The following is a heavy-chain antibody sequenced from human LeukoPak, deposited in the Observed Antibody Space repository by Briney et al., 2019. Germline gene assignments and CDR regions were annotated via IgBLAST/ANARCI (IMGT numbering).Heavy chain of an antibody. CDR2: IYTSGST. CDR3: AKTYYYDSSNYGMDV. CDR1: GGSISSGSYY. J-gene: IGHJ6*02. D-gene: IGHD3-22*01. V-gene: IGHV4-61*02. Sequence: SETLSLTCTVSGGSISSGSYYWSWIRQPAGKGLEWIVRIYTSGSTNYNPSLKSRVTISVDTSKNQFSLKLSSVTAADTAVYYCAKTYYYDSSNYGMDVWGQGTTVTVSS.